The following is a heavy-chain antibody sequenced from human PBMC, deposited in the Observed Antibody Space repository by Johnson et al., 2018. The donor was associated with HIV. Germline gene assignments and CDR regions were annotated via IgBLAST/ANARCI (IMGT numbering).Heavy chain of an antibody. CDR3: AKGRGQFGDGVPDAFDI. V-gene: IGHV3-66*01. D-gene: IGHD3-10*01. J-gene: IGHJ3*02. CDR2: IYSGGST. CDR1: GFTVSSNY. Sequence: VQLVESGGGLVQPGGSLRLSCAASGFTVSSNYMSWVRQAPGKGLEWVSVIYSGGSTYYAESVKGRFTISRDNSKNTLYLQMKSLRAEDTAVYYCAKGRGQFGDGVPDAFDIWGQGTMVTVSS.